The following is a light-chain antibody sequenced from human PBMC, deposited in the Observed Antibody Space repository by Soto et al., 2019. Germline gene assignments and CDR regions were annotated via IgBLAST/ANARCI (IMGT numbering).Light chain of an antibody. CDR1: QSIRIY. J-gene: IGKJ4*01. V-gene: IGKV1-39*01. CDR3: QQSYNTPT. CDR2: AAS. Sequence: DIPMTQSPSSLSASVGDRVTITCRASQSIRIYLNWYQQKPGKAPILLIYAASNLQSGVPSRFGGSGSGTDFTLTISSLQPEDFATYYCQQSYNTPTFGGGTKVEIK.